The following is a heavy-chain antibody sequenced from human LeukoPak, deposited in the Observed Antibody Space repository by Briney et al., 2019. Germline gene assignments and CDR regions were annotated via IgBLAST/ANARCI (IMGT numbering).Heavy chain of an antibody. D-gene: IGHD1-26*01. Sequence: PSETLSLTCTVSGGSISSSSYYWGWIRHHPGKGLEWFGSIYYSGSTHYNPSLKSRVTISVDTSKNQFSLKLSSVTAADTAVYYCARLKSGSPDAFDIWGQGTMVTVSS. V-gene: IGHV4-39*01. J-gene: IGHJ3*02. CDR2: IYYSGST. CDR3: ARLKSGSPDAFDI. CDR1: GGSISSSSYY.